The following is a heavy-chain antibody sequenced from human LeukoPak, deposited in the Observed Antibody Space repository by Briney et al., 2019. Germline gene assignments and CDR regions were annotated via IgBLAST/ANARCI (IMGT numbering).Heavy chain of an antibody. J-gene: IGHJ4*02. Sequence: PSETLSLTCTVSGGSISSSSYYWGWIRQPAGKGLEWIGRIYTSGSTNYNPSLKSRVTISVDTSKNQFSLKLSSVTAADTAVYYCARGRGGCGGDCYTAEFDYWGQGTLVTVSS. V-gene: IGHV4-61*02. CDR1: GGSISSSSYY. CDR2: IYTSGST. CDR3: ARGRGGCGGDCYTAEFDY. D-gene: IGHD2-21*01.